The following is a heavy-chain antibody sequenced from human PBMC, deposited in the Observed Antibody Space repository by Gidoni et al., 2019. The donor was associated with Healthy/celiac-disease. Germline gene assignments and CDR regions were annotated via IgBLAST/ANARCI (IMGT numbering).Heavy chain of an antibody. V-gene: IGHV3-33*01. D-gene: IGHD2-2*01. CDR1: GFTFSSYG. CDR2: IWYDGSNK. Sequence: QVQLVESGGGVVQPGRSLRLSCAASGFTFSSYGMHWVRQAPGKGLEWVAVIWYDGSNKYYADSVKGRFTISRDNSKNTLYLQMNSLRAEDTAVYYCARDLIVVPAAYDVWGQGTTVTVSS. J-gene: IGHJ6*02. CDR3: ARDLIVVPAAYDV.